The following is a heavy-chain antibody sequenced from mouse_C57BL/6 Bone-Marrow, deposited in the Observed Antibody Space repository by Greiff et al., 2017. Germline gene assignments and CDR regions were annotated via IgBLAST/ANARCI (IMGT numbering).Heavy chain of an antibody. CDR1: GYTFTSYW. CDR3: ARKGYDDGSSYRGSYYAMDY. V-gene: IGHV1-52*01. J-gene: IGHJ4*01. D-gene: IGHD1-1*01. Sequence: VQLQQPGAELVRPGSSVKLSCKASGYTFTSYWMHWVKQRPIQGLEWIGNIDPSDSETHYNQKFKDKATLTVDKSSSTAYMQLSSLTSEDSAVYYCARKGYDDGSSYRGSYYAMDYWGQGTSVTVSA. CDR2: IDPSDSET.